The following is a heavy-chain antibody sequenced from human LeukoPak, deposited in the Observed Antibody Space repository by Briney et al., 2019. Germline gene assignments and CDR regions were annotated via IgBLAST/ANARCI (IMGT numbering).Heavy chain of an antibody. CDR3: ARKFGTGWFFDY. CDR2: VSYSGST. Sequence: SETLSLTCTVSDGSISSYYWSWIRQPPGKGLEWIGYVSYSGSTNYDPSLKSRFTISVDTSKNQFSLKLSSVTAADTAVYYCARKFGTGWFFDYWGRGTLVTVSS. J-gene: IGHJ4*02. D-gene: IGHD6-19*01. V-gene: IGHV4-59*01. CDR1: DGSISSYY.